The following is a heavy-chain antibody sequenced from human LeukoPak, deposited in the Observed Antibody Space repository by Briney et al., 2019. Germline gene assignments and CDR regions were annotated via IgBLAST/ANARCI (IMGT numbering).Heavy chain of an antibody. CDR1: GGSFSGYY. CDR2: IYTSGST. V-gene: IGHV4-4*07. J-gene: IGHJ4*02. D-gene: IGHD4-17*01. CDR3: ARETTGLARYFDY. Sequence: SETLSLTCAVYGGSFSGYYWSWIRQPAGKGLEWIGRIYTSGSTNYNPSLKSRVTMSVDTSKNQFSLNLSSVTAADTAFYYCARETTGLARYFDYWGQGTLVTVSS.